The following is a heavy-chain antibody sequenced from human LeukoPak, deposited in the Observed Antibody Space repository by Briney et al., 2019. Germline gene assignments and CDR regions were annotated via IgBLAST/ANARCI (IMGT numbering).Heavy chain of an antibody. CDR3: ARERCDSTTCHYDY. CDR1: GDSINYNY. Sequence: SETLSLTCAISGDSINYNYWSWIRQPPGKGLECIGYIYNTGTTNYNPSLKSRVTISVDTSKNQFSLKLSSVTAADTALYYCARERCDSTTCHYDYWGQGTLVTVSS. J-gene: IGHJ4*02. V-gene: IGHV4-59*01. CDR2: IYNTGTT. D-gene: IGHD2-2*01.